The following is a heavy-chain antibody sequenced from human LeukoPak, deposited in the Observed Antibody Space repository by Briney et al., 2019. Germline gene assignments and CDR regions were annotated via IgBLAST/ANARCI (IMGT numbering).Heavy chain of an antibody. V-gene: IGHV3-23*01. CDR2: ISGSRRST. D-gene: IGHD4-17*01. Sequence: QAXGXGXXGXXXISGSRRSTYYADSVKGRFTISRDNSKNTLYLQMNSLRAEDTAVYYCAKDTDEKYYYYGMDVWGQGTTVTVSS. CDR3: AKDTDEKYYYYGMDV. J-gene: IGHJ6*02.